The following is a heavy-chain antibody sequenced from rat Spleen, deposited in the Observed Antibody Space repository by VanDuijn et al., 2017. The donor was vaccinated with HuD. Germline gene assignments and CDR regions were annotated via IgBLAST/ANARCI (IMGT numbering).Heavy chain of an antibody. Sequence: EVQLVESDGGLVQPGRSLKLSCAASGFTFSSYYMAWVRQAPTKGLEWVATISYGDSSGHSSTYYRDSVKGRFTISRDNAKSTLYLQMNSLRSEDTATYYCASQRTMIDWGPGTMVTVSS. V-gene: IGHV5-29*01. J-gene: IGHJ1*01. CDR1: GFTFSSYY. D-gene: IGHD1-12*01. CDR2: ISYGDSSGHSST. CDR3: ASQRTMID.